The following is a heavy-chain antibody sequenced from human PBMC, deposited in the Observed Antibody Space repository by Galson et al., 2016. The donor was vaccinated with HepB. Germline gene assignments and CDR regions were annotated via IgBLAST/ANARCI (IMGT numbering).Heavy chain of an antibody. V-gene: IGHV3-30*18. Sequence: SLRLSCAASGFTFGSYGMHWVRQAPGKGLQWVALISYDGSEKYYADSVKGRFTISRDNSHNTLYLQMNSVRADDTAVYYCAKVELNSKQYYYYGMDVWGQGTTVTVSS. CDR1: GFTFGSYG. CDR2: ISYDGSEK. CDR3: AKVELNSKQYYYYGMDV. D-gene: IGHD3-10*01. J-gene: IGHJ6*02.